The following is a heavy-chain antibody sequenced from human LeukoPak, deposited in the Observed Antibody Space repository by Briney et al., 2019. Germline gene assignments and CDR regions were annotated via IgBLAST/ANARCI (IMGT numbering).Heavy chain of an antibody. D-gene: IGHD3-9*01. CDR3: ALGLVTDY. CDR2: IYSGGST. CDR1: GFTVSSNF. Sequence: LTGGSLRLSCAASGFTVSSNFMSWVRQAPGRGLEWVSVIYSGGSTYYADSVKGRFTISRDNSKNTLYLQMNSLRVEDTAVYYCALGLVTDYWGQGTLVTVSS. V-gene: IGHV3-66*01. J-gene: IGHJ4*02.